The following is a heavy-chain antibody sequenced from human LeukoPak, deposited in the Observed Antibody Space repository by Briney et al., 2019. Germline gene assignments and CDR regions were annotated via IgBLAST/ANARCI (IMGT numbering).Heavy chain of an antibody. CDR3: ASFEGDY. J-gene: IGHJ4*02. V-gene: IGHV3-69-1*01. CDR2: ISSSSYI. CDR1: GGSFSGYY. Sequence: ETLSLTCAVYGGSFSGYYWSWIRQPPGKGLEWVSSISSSSYIYYADSVKGRFTISRDNAKSSLYLQMNSLRAEDTAVYYCASFEGDYWGQGTLVTVSS.